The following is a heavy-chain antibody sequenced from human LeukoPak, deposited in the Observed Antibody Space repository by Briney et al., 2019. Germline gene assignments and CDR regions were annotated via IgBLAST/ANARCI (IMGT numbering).Heavy chain of an antibody. Sequence: KPGGSLRLSCAASGFTFSDYYMSWIRQAPGKGLEWVSYISSSGSTIYYADSVKGRFTISRDNAKNSLYLQMNSLRAEDTAVYYCARSPSYCSSTSCYNGDFDYWGQGTLVTVSS. CDR3: ARSPSYCSSTSCYNGDFDY. CDR2: ISSSGSTI. CDR1: GFTFSDYY. V-gene: IGHV3-11*01. J-gene: IGHJ4*02. D-gene: IGHD2-2*02.